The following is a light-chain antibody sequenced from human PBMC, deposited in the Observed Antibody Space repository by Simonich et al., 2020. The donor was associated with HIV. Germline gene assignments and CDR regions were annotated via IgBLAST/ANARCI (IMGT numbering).Light chain of an antibody. V-gene: IGKV4-1*01. J-gene: IGKJ4*01. Sequence: DIVMTQSPDSLAVSLGERATINCKSSQSVLYSSNNKNYLTWYQQKPGQPPKPLIYWASTREAGVPDRFSGSGSGTDFTLTISSLQAEDVAVYYCQQYSSTPPTFGGGTKVEIK. CDR3: QQYSSTPPT. CDR1: QSVLYSSNNKNY. CDR2: WAS.